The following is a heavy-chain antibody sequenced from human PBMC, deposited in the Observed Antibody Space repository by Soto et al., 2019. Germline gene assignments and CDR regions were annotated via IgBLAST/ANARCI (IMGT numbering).Heavy chain of an antibody. Sequence: QVQLVQSGAEVKKPGSSLKVSCMASGGTFTNYAFSWVRQAPGRGPEWMGGFIPIFGTPDYAQKFQGRVIITSDVSTRTVSMEFNSLRSDDTAVYYYARERSVGYCITTTCPNPFYYYAMDVWGQGTTVTVSS. CDR2: FIPIFGTP. J-gene: IGHJ6*02. CDR3: ARERSVGYCITTTCPNPFYYYAMDV. D-gene: IGHD2-2*01. V-gene: IGHV1-69*05. CDR1: GGTFTNYA.